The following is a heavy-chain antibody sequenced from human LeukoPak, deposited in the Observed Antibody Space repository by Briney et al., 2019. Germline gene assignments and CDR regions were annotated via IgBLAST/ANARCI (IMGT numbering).Heavy chain of an antibody. Sequence: GGSLRLSCAASGFTVSSNYMSWVRQAPGKGLEWVSVIYSGGSTYYADSVKGRFTISRDNSKNTLYLQMNSLRAEDTAVYYCAKISVPFCGGDCSAFDYWGQGTLVTVSS. CDR3: AKISVPFCGGDCSAFDY. V-gene: IGHV3-53*01. CDR1: GFTVSSNY. D-gene: IGHD2-21*02. CDR2: IYSGGST. J-gene: IGHJ4*02.